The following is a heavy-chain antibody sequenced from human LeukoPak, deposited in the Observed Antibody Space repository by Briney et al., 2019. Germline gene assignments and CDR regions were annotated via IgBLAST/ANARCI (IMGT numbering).Heavy chain of an antibody. CDR3: AKDAEGLKMTTPQFDY. Sequence: GGSLRLSCAASGFTFSSYSMNWVRQAPGKGLEWVSVIYSGGETYYADSVKGRFTISRDNSKNTLYLQMNSLRAEDTAVYYCAKDAEGLKMTTPQFDYWGQGTLVTVSS. J-gene: IGHJ4*02. CDR1: GFTFSSYS. D-gene: IGHD4-17*01. V-gene: IGHV3-66*01. CDR2: IYSGGET.